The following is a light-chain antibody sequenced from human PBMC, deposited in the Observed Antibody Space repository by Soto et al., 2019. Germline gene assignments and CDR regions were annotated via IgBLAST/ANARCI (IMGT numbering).Light chain of an antibody. CDR2: AAS. J-gene: IGKJ2*01. V-gene: IGKV1-6*01. Sequence: AIQMTQSPSSLSASVGDRVTITCRASQGIRNDLGWYQQKPGKAPKLLIYAASSLQSGVPSRFSGNGSGTYFTLTISSLHPEDFETYYCLQDYNYPYTFGQGNKLEIK. CDR3: LQDYNYPYT. CDR1: QGIRND.